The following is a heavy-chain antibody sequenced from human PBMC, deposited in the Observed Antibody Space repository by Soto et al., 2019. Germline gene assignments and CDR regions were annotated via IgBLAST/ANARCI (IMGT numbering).Heavy chain of an antibody. V-gene: IGHV3-7*01. CDR2: IKQDGSEK. CDR1: GFTFSSYW. J-gene: IGHJ3*02. CDR3: ARGAPGSRRGDEFDI. Sequence: GGSLRLSCAASGFTFSSYWMSWVRQAPGKGLEWVANIKQDGSEKYYVDSVKGRFTISRDNAKNSLYLQMNSLRAEDTAVYYCARGAPGSRRGDEFDIWGQGTMVTVSS. D-gene: IGHD6-6*01.